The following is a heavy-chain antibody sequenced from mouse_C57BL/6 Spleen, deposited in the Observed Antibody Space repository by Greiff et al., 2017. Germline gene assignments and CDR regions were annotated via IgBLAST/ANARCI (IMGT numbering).Heavy chain of an antibody. Sequence: EVQVVESGGGLVKPGGSLKLSCAASGFTFSSYAMSWVRQTPEKRLEWVATISDGGSYTYYPDNVKGRFTISRDNAKNNLYLQMSHLKSEDTAMYYCARDPNRGFAYWGQGTLVTVSA. V-gene: IGHV5-4*01. CDR1: GFTFSSYA. CDR2: ISDGGSYT. J-gene: IGHJ3*01. D-gene: IGHD2-14*01. CDR3: ARDPNRGFAY.